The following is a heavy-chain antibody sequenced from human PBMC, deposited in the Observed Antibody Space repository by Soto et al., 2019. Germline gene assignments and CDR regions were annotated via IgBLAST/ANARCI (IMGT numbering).Heavy chain of an antibody. CDR1: GFTFSSYA. D-gene: IGHD2-15*01. CDR2: ISVGGGSI. J-gene: IGHJ3*01. CDR3: VRDHRWAFDF. Sequence: EVQLVESGGGLVQPGGSLRVSCVASGFTFSSYALNWVRQAPGKGLEWVSYISVGGGSIFYADSVKVRFTISRGDATNSLYLQMNSLRDEDTAVYYCVRDHRWAFDFWGQGTMVTVSS. V-gene: IGHV3-48*02.